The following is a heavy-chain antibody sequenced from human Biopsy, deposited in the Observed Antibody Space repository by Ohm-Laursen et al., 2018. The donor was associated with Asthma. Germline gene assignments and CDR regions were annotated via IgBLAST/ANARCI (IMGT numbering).Heavy chain of an antibody. Sequence: ATVKISCKASGYTFRSYGVSWVRRAPGQGLEWMGWISPFTGDTHFGQKFQGRVTMTTDTSTDTAYMELRSLRSDDTAVYYCARGRHYDFWSGYYIEYFDYWGQGTLVTVSS. CDR1: GYTFRSYG. CDR3: ARGRHYDFWSGYYIEYFDY. V-gene: IGHV1-18*04. J-gene: IGHJ4*02. D-gene: IGHD3-3*01. CDR2: ISPFTGDT.